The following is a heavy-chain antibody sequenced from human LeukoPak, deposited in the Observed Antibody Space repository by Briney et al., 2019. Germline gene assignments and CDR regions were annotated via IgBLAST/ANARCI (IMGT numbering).Heavy chain of an antibody. V-gene: IGHV1-69*01. CDR1: GGTFISYA. CDR3: ARYGGGSGSYYHFDY. CDR2: IIPIFGTA. J-gene: IGHJ4*02. Sequence: SVTVSFKASGGTFISYAIRWVRQAPGQGLEWMGGIIPIFGTANYAQKFQGRVTITADESTSTAYTELSSLRSEDTAVYYCARYGGGSGSYYHFDYWGQGTLVTVSS. D-gene: IGHD3-10*01.